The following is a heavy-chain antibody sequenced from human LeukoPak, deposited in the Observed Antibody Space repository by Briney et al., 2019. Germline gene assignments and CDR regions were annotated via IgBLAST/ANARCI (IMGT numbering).Heavy chain of an antibody. D-gene: IGHD3-3*01. Sequence: GGSLRLSCAASGFTFSSHEMNWVRQAPGKGLEWVSYISSSGSTIYYADSVKGRFTISRDNAKNSLYLQMNSLRAEDTAVYYCARGTYYDFWSGYHVGWFDPWGQGTLVTVSS. CDR2: ISSSGSTI. CDR3: ARGTYYDFWSGYHVGWFDP. CDR1: GFTFSSHE. V-gene: IGHV3-48*03. J-gene: IGHJ5*02.